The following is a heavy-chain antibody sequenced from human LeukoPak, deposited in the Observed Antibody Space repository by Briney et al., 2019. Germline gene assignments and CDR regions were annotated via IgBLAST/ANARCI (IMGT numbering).Heavy chain of an antibody. CDR3: AKDSNYGSDYYFDY. CDR1: QFTTSKDA. D-gene: IGHD3-10*01. CDR2: ISCGGSTT. V-gene: IGHV3-23*01. J-gene: IGHJ4*02. Sequence: AWGSLRPSAPASQFTTSKDAISSGLPAPSPGPQCASAISCGGSTTYYADSVKGRFTISKANSKNTLYLQMSILRAEDTALYYCAKDSNYGSDYYFDYWGQGTLVTVSS.